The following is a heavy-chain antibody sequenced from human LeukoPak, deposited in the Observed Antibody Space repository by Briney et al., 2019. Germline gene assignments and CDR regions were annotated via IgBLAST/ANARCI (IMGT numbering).Heavy chain of an antibody. D-gene: IGHD4-17*01. Sequence: GGSLGLSCAASGFTFSSYSMNWVRQAPGKGLEWVSYISSSSTTIYYADSVKGRFTVSRDNAKNSLYLQMNSLRVEDTAVYYCARDTYGEGGQGTLVTVSS. CDR3: ARDTYGE. CDR2: ISSSSTTI. CDR1: GFTFSSYS. V-gene: IGHV3-48*01. J-gene: IGHJ4*02.